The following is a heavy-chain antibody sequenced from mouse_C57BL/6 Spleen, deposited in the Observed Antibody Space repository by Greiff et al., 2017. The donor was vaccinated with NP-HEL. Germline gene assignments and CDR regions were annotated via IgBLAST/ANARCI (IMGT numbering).Heavy chain of an antibody. J-gene: IGHJ4*01. D-gene: IGHD2-5*01. Sequence: QVQLQQPGAELVKPGASVKLSCKASGYTFTSYWMHWVKQRPGQGLEWIGMIHPNSGSTNYNEKFKSKATLTVDKSSSTAYMQLSSLTSEDSAVYYCARWRSNDAMDYWGQGTSVTVSS. V-gene: IGHV1-64*01. CDR1: GYTFTSYW. CDR2: IHPNSGST. CDR3: ARWRSNDAMDY.